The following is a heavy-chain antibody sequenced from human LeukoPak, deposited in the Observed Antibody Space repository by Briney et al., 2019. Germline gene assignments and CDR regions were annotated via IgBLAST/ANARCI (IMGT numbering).Heavy chain of an antibody. CDR2: ISSNGGST. CDR3: ARSAGRFGSGGSCYDY. V-gene: IGHV3-64*01. J-gene: IGHJ4*02. CDR1: GFTFSSYA. Sequence: PGGSLRLSCAASGFTFSSYAMHWVRQAPGKGLEYVSAISSNGGSTYYANSVKGRFTISRDNSKNTLYLQMGSLRTEDMAMYYCARSAGRFGSGGSCYDYWGQGTLVTVSS. D-gene: IGHD2-15*01.